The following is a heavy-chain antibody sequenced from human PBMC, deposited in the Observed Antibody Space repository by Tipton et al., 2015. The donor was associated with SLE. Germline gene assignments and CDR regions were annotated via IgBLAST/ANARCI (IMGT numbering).Heavy chain of an antibody. D-gene: IGHD6-13*01. CDR2: IFDNGNS. J-gene: IGHJ3*02. CDR1: GGSFSGYF. Sequence: TLSLTCVVYGGSFSGYFWSWIRQPPGKGLEWIGYIFDNGNSNYNPSLKSRVTISIDTSKNQFSLRLTSLTAADTAVYYCARVVYSFSDAFDIWGQGTLVTVSS. CDR3: ARVVYSFSDAFDI. V-gene: IGHV4-59*01.